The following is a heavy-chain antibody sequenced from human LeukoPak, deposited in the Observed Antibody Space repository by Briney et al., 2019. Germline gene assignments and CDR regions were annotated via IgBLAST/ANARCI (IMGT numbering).Heavy chain of an antibody. CDR3: ARGGIFGVVIYDY. Sequence: SETLSLTCTVSGGSISSYYWSWIRQPPGKRLEWIGYIYYSGSTNYNPSLKSRVTISVDTSKNQFSLKLSSVTAADTAVYYCARGGIFGVVIYDYWGQGTLVTVSS. D-gene: IGHD3-3*01. J-gene: IGHJ4*02. CDR1: GGSISSYY. CDR2: IYYSGST. V-gene: IGHV4-59*01.